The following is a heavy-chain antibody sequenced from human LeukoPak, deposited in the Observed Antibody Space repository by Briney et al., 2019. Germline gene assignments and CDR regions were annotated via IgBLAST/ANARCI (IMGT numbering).Heavy chain of an antibody. CDR1: GFPFSSYS. CDR2: IKPDGTTK. Sequence: PGGSLRLSCAASGFPFSSYSMTWVRQAPGKGLEWVANIKPDGTTKFYVDAVKGRSTLSRDNALHSLYLQMTRLRAEDTPIYYRARPIPSGTTWYARPAYWGQGTLVTVSS. J-gene: IGHJ4*02. V-gene: IGHV3-7*03. CDR3: ARPIPSGTTWYARPAY. D-gene: IGHD6-13*01.